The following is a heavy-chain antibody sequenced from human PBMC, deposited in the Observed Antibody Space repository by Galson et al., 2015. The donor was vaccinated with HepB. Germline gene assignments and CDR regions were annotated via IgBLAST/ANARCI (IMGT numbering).Heavy chain of an antibody. V-gene: IGHV1-69*02. CDR1: GGTFSSYT. J-gene: IGHJ4*02. CDR3: ARGRLGGGYFDY. D-gene: IGHD2-15*01. Sequence: SVKVSCKASGGTFSSYTISWVRQAPGQGLEWMGRIIPILGIANYAQKFQGRVTITADKSTSTAYMELSSLRSEGTAVYYCARGRLGGGYFDYWGQGTLVTVSS. CDR2: IIPILGIA.